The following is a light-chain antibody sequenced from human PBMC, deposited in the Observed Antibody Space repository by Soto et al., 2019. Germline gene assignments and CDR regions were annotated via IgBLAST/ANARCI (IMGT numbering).Light chain of an antibody. CDR1: RSDVGGYNF. Sequence: QSALTQARAVSGSPGQSVTISCTGTRSDVGGYNFVSWYQQHPGKAPKLMIREVTHRPSGVSERFSGSKSGFTASLTISGLQAEDESHYYCSSFTSISTYVFGTGTKVTVL. CDR2: EVT. J-gene: IGLJ1*01. CDR3: SSFTSISTYV. V-gene: IGLV2-14*03.